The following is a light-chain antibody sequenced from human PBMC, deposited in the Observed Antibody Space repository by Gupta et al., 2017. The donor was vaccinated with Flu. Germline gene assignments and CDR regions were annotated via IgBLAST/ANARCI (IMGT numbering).Light chain of an antibody. J-gene: IGLJ3*02. Sequence: GPVTGDHYAFWVQLKPGQATRTLIYDTHNKPSWTPARFSGSLLGDNAALTLSGAQREDEADYSCLLSYSNAFWVFGGGTKLTV. CDR2: DTH. CDR1: GPVTGDHY. V-gene: IGLV7-46*01. CDR3: LLSYSNAFWV.